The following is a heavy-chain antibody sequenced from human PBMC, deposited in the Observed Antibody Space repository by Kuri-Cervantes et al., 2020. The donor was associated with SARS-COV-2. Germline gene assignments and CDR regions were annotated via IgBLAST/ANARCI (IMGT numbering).Heavy chain of an antibody. CDR1: GGSFSGYY. CDR3: ARGWLFGY. J-gene: IGHJ4*02. CDR2: INHSGST. D-gene: IGHD2-21*01. V-gene: IGHV4-34*01. Sequence: ESLKISCAVYGGSFSGYYWSWIRQPPGKGLEWIGEINHSGSTNYNPPLKSRVTISVDTSKNQFSLRLSSVTAADTAVYYCARGWLFGYWGQGTLVTVSS.